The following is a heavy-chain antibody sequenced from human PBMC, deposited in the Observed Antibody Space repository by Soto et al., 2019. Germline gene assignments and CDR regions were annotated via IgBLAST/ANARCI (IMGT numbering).Heavy chain of an antibody. D-gene: IGHD3-16*01. CDR3: ARDLRLMITLGGDAFDI. J-gene: IGHJ3*02. Sequence: GGSLRLSCAASGFTFSSYSMNWVRQAPGKGLEWVSSISSSSSYIYYADSVKGRFTISRDNAKNSLYLQMNSLRAEDTAVYYCARDLRLMITLGGDAFDIWGQGTMVTVSS. V-gene: IGHV3-21*01. CDR1: GFTFSSYS. CDR2: ISSSSSYI.